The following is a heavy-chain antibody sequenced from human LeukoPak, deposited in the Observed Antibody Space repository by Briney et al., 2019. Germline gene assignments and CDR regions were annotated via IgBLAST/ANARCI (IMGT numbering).Heavy chain of an antibody. D-gene: IGHD6-13*01. CDR2: ISAYNGNT. CDR1: GYTFTSYG. CDR3: ARLGIAAAVMEY. J-gene: IGHJ4*02. V-gene: IGHV1-18*01. Sequence: ASEKVSCKASGYTFTSYGISGVRQAAGQGLEWMGWISAYNGNTNYAQKLQGRVTMTTDTSTSTAYMELRSLRSDDTAVYYCARLGIAAAVMEYWGQGTLVTVSS.